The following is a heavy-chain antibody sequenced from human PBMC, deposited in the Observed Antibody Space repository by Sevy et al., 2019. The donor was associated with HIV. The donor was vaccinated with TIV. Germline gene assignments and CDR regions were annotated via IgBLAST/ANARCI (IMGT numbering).Heavy chain of an antibody. CDR3: AKSKVPAAISYYYYGMDV. V-gene: IGHV3-23*01. D-gene: IGHD2-2*02. Sequence: GGSLRLSCAASGFTFSSYAMSWVRQAPGKGLEWVSAISGSGGSTYYADSVKGRFTISRDNSKNTLYLQMNSLRAEDTAVYYCAKSKVPAAISYYYYGMDVWRQGTTVTVSS. J-gene: IGHJ6*02. CDR2: ISGSGGST. CDR1: GFTFSSYA.